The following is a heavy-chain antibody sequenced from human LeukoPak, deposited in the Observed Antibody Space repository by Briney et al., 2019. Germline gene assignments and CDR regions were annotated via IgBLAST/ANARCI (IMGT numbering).Heavy chain of an antibody. Sequence: PSQTRSLTCTVSSGSIRSGGYYWSWIRQHPGKGLEWIGHTYYSGSTYYYPSHMSRVTISVDTSKNEFSLKLSSVTATDTAVYYCARASGSRDSSGYYKPERHFDYWGQGTLVTVSS. J-gene: IGHJ4*02. V-gene: IGHV4-31*03. D-gene: IGHD3-22*01. CDR3: ARASGSRDSSGYYKPERHFDY. CDR1: SGSIRSGGYY. CDR2: TYYSGST.